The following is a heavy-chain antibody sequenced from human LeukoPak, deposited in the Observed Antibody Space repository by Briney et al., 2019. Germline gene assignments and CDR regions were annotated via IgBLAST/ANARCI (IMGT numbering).Heavy chain of an antibody. CDR1: GGSISSGGYY. Sequence: SETLSLTCTVSGGSISSGGYYWSWIRQHPGKGLEWIGYIYYSGSTYYNPSLKSRVTISVDTSKNQFSLKLSSVTAADTAVYYCARGDYDFWSGYLGDYYYYGMDVWGQGTTVTVSS. V-gene: IGHV4-61*08. D-gene: IGHD3-3*01. CDR2: IYYSGST. CDR3: ARGDYDFWSGYLGDYYYYGMDV. J-gene: IGHJ6*02.